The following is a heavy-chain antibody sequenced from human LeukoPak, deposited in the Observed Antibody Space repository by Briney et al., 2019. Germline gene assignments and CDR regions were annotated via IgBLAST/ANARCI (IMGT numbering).Heavy chain of an antibody. CDR3: ARQISDYYYYYMDV. CDR2: IYYSGTT. D-gene: IGHD3-10*01. V-gene: IGHV4-39*01. Sequence: SETLSLTCTVSGGSISSSNYYWGWIRQPPGKGLEWIGTIYYSGTTYYNPSLESRVTISEDTSQNQFSLTLRSVTAADTAVYYCARQISDYYYYYMDVWGKGTTVTVSS. CDR1: GGSISSSNYY. J-gene: IGHJ6*03.